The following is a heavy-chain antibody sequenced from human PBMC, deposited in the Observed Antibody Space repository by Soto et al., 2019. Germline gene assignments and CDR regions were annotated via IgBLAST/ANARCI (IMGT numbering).Heavy chain of an antibody. J-gene: IGHJ6*02. CDR1: GGTFSSYA. D-gene: IGHD2-15*01. CDR2: IIPIFGTA. V-gene: IGHV1-69*12. CDR3: ASSGYCSGGSCSYPQYYYYGMDV. Sequence: QVQLVQSGAEVKKPGSSVKVSCKASGGTFSSYAVSWVRQAPGQGLEWMGGIIPIFGTADYAQKFQGRVTITADXSXSXXYMELSSLRSEDTAVYYCASSGYCSGGSCSYPQYYYYGMDVWGQGTTVTVSS.